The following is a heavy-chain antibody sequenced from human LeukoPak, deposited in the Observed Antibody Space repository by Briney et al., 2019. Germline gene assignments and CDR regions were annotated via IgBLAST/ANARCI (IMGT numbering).Heavy chain of an antibody. CDR2: ISYDGSNK. V-gene: IGHV3-30-3*01. CDR1: GFTFSSYA. J-gene: IGHJ4*02. CDR3: ASKRGYSYGYSFGH. D-gene: IGHD5-18*01. Sequence: GGSLRLSCAASGFTFSSYAMHWVRQAPGKGLEWVAVISYDGSNKYHADSVKGRFTISRDNSKNTLYLQMNSLRAEDTAVYYCASKRGYSYGYSFGHWGQGTLVTVSS.